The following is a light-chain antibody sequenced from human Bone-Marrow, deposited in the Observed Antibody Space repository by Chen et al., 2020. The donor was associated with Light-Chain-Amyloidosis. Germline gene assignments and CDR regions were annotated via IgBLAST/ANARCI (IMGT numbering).Light chain of an antibody. CDR2: DDS. CDR1: NIGSTS. V-gene: IGLV3-21*02. CDR3: QSAITDGVPMF. Sequence: SYVLTQPSSVSVAPGQTATIACGGNNIGSTSVHWYQQTPGQAPLLVVYDDSDRPSGIPERFSGSSSGTIVTLTINGVQAEDEADYYCQSAITDGVPMFFGGGTRLTVL. J-gene: IGLJ2*01.